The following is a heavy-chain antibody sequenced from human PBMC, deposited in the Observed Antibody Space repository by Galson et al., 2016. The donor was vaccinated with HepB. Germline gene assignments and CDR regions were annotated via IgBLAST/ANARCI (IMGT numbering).Heavy chain of an antibody. CDR2: ITNGGDTT. CDR1: GFTFSSYT. CDR3: AKLGGDSGSPY. V-gene: IGHV3-23*01. D-gene: IGHD5-12*01. Sequence: SLRLSCAASGFTFSSYTMQWVRQAPGKGLEWVSGITNGGDTTYYADSVRGRFTISRDNSKNTLYLQVNSLRADDTAVYYCAKLGGDSGSPYWGHGTLVTVSS. J-gene: IGHJ4*01.